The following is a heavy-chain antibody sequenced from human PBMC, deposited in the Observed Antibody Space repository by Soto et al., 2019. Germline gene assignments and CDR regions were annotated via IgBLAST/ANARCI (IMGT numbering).Heavy chain of an antibody. V-gene: IGHV2-5*01. CDR1: GFSFSTSGVG. Sequence: QITLRESGPTLVKPTQTLTLTCTFSGFSFSTSGVGVGWFRQPPGQALQWLALIYWNGNERYSPSLNNRLTVTKDTSKNQVVLTMASVDHLDTATYYCAHELSGYDYVMDVWGQGTNVTVSS. CDR3: AHELSGYDYVMDV. J-gene: IGHJ6*02. CDR2: IYWNGNE. D-gene: IGHD2-15*01.